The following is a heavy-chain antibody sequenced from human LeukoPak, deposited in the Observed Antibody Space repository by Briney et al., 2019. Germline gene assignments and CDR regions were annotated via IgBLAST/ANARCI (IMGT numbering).Heavy chain of an antibody. Sequence: GGSLRLSCAASGFTFSSYSMNWVRQAPGKGLEWVSYISSSSSTIYYADSVKGRFTISRDNAKNSLYLQMNSLRAEDTAVYYCARDLPMAAAGTVYWGQGTLVTVSS. J-gene: IGHJ4*02. CDR3: ARDLPMAAAGTVY. D-gene: IGHD6-13*01. CDR2: ISSSSSTI. V-gene: IGHV3-48*01. CDR1: GFTFSSYS.